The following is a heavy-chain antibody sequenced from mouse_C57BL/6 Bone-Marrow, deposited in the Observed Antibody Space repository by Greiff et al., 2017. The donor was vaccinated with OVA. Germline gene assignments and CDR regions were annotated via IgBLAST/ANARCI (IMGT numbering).Heavy chain of an antibody. CDR2: INPSSGYT. V-gene: IGHV1-4*01. CDR1: GYTFTSYT. Sequence: VQLQQSGAELARPGASVKMSCKASGYTFTSYTMHWVKQRPGQGLEWIGYINPSSGYTKYNQKFKDKATFTADKSSSTAYMQLRSLTSEDSAVYYCARSYYAWFAYWGQGTLVTVSA. CDR3: ARSYYAWFAY. D-gene: IGHD1-1*01. J-gene: IGHJ3*01.